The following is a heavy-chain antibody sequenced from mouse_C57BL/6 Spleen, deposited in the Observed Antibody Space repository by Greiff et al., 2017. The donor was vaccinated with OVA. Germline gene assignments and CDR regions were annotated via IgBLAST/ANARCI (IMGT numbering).Heavy chain of an antibody. CDR2: IYPRSGNT. Sequence: QVQLQQSGAELARPGASVKLSCKASGYTFTSYGISWVKQRPGQGLEWIGEIYPRSGNTYYNEKFKGKATLTADKSSRTAYMELRSLTSEDSAVYFWARNYGSSDGFDYWGQGTTLTVSS. CDR3: ARNYGSSDGFDY. J-gene: IGHJ2*01. D-gene: IGHD1-1*01. CDR1: GYTFTSYG. V-gene: IGHV1-81*01.